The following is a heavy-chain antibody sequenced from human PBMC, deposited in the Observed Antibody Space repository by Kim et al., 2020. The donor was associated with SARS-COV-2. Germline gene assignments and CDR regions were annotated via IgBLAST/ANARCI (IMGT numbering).Heavy chain of an antibody. V-gene: IGHV1-46*01. Sequence: QKFQGRVTMTRDTSTSTVYMELSSLRSEDTAVYYCARDYCSSTSCYPNDYWGQGTLVTVSS. D-gene: IGHD2-2*01. CDR3: ARDYCSSTSCYPNDY. J-gene: IGHJ4*02.